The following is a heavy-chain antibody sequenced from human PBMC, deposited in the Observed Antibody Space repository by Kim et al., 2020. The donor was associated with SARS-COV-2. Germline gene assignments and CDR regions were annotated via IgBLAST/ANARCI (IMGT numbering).Heavy chain of an antibody. CDR2: IYHSGST. CDR1: GGSISSSNW. V-gene: IGHV4-4*02. J-gene: IGHJ5*02. Sequence: SETLSLTCAVSGGSISSSNWWSWVRQPPGKGLEWIGEIYHSGSTNYNPSLKSRVTISVDKSKNQFSLKLSSVTAADTAVYYCARARPVSEQWLAPLGGIDPWGQGTLVTVSS. CDR3: ARARPVSEQWLAPLGGIDP. D-gene: IGHD6-19*01.